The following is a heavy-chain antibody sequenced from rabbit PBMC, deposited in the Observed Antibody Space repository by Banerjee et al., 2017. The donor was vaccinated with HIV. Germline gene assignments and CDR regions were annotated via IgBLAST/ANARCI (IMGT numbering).Heavy chain of an antibody. D-gene: IGHD6-1*01. J-gene: IGHJ4*01. CDR3: ARGRYYDYIYTYITDYFNL. V-gene: IGHV1S45*01. Sequence: QEPLVESGGGLVQPGGSLTLSCTASGFSFSSSYYMCSVCQAPGKGLEWIACIYAGSSGSTYYASWAKGRFTISKTSSTTVTLQMTSLTAADTATYFCARGRYYDYIYTYITDYFNLWGPGTLVTVS. CDR2: IYAGSSGST. CDR1: GFSFSSSYY.